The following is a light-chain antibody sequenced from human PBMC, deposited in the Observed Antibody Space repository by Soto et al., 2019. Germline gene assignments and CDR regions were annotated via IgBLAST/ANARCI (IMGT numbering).Light chain of an antibody. V-gene: IGKV3-11*01. CDR2: DAS. CDR1: QSVSSY. J-gene: IGKJ4*02. Sequence: EIVLTQSQATLSLSPGERATLSCRASQSVSSYLAWYQQKPGQAPRLLIYDASNRATGIPARFSASGSGTDFTRTISSLEPEDVAIYYCQQRSNLPLTFGGGTKEEIK. CDR3: QQRSNLPLT.